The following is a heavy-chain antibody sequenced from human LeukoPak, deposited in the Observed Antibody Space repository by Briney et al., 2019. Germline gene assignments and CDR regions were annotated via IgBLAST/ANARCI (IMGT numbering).Heavy chain of an antibody. CDR3: ARALWFGEGGFDY. Sequence: PGGSLRLSCAASGFTFSSYAMSWVRQAPGKGLEWVSAISGSGGSTYYADSVEGRFTISRDNSKNTLYLQMNSLRAEDTAVYYCARALWFGEGGFDYWGQGTLVTVSS. D-gene: IGHD3-10*01. V-gene: IGHV3-23*01. CDR1: GFTFSSYA. J-gene: IGHJ4*02. CDR2: ISGSGGST.